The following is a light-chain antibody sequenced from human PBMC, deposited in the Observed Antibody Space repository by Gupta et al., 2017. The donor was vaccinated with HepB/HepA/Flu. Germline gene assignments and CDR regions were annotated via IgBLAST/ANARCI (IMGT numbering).Light chain of an antibody. CDR1: QTIRSL. CDR2: AVS. J-gene: IGKJ4*01. Sequence: QMTQSPSSVSASVGDSVTITCRASQTIRSLVSWYQQKPGQAPNLLIHAVSTLQSVVPLRCSGRGSGTTFTLTISGLQPEDGASYFCQQSDSSPLTFGGGTKVEIK. CDR3: QQSDSSPLT. V-gene: IGKV1-12*01.